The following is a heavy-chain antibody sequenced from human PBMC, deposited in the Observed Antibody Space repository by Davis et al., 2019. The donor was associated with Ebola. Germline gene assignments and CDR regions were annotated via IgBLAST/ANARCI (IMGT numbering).Heavy chain of an antibody. Sequence: SETLSLTCTVSGGSVSSGSYYWSWIRQPPGKGLEWIGYIYYSGSTNYNPSLKSRVTISVDTSKNQFSLKLSSVTAADTAVYYCARDRRYYYDSSGYYRYYYYGMDVWGQGTTVTVSS. V-gene: IGHV4-61*01. J-gene: IGHJ6*02. CDR1: GGSVSSGSYY. CDR2: IYYSGST. CDR3: ARDRRYYYDSSGYYRYYYYGMDV. D-gene: IGHD3-22*01.